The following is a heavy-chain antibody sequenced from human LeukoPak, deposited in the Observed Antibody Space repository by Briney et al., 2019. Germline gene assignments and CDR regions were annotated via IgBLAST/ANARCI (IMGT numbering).Heavy chain of an antibody. J-gene: IGHJ3*02. CDR2: IYYSGST. CDR1: GGSISSYY. V-gene: IGHV4-59*01. D-gene: IGHD2-21*01. Sequence: NTSETLSLTCTVSGGSISSYYWSWIRQPPGKGLEWIGYIYYSGSTNYNPSLKSRVTISVDTSKNQFSLKLSSVTAADTAVYYCARDGDGAFDIWDQGTMVTVSS. CDR3: ARDGDGAFDI.